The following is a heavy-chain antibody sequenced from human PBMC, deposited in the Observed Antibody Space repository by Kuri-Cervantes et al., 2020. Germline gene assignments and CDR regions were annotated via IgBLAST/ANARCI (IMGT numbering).Heavy chain of an antibody. CDR3: ARMEYQLLHQTNWFDP. J-gene: IGHJ5*02. D-gene: IGHD2-2*01. Sequence: SETLSLTCTVSGDSISSDRYYWTWIRQPAGKGLEWIGRIYTSGSTNYNPSLKSRVTISADTSKNQFSLKLSSVTAADTAVYYCARMEYQLLHQTNWFDPWGQGTLVTVSS. V-gene: IGHV4-61*02. CDR1: GDSISSDRYY. CDR2: IYTSGST.